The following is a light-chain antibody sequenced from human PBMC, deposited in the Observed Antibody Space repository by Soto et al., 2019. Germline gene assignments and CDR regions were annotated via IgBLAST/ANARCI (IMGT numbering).Light chain of an antibody. Sequence: EIVMTQSPATLSVSPGERATLSCRASQRISNNLAWYQQKADQAPRLLIYGASTRATGIPARFSGSGSETEFTLTISSLQSEDFAVYYCQQYNNWPPYTFGQGTKLEIK. CDR2: GAS. CDR1: QRISNN. CDR3: QQYNNWPPYT. V-gene: IGKV3-15*01. J-gene: IGKJ2*01.